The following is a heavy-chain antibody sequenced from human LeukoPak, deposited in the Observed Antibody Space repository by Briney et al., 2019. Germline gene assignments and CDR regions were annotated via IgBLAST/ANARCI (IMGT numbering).Heavy chain of an antibody. D-gene: IGHD2-2*02. CDR2: ISAYNGNT. J-gene: IGHJ6*03. V-gene: IGHV1-18*01. CDR1: GYTFTSYG. CDR3: ARGALLGYCSSTSCYTDYYYYYYMDV. Sequence: ASVKVSCKASGYTFTSYGISWVRQAPGQGLEWMGWISAYNGNTNYAQRLQGRVTMTTDTSTSTAYMELRSLRSDDTALYYCARGALLGYCSSTSCYTDYYYYYYMDVWGKGTTVTVSS.